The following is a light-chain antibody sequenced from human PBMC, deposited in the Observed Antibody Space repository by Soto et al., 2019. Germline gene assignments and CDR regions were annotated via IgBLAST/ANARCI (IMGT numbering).Light chain of an antibody. V-gene: IGLV2-14*03. CDR3: SSYTSSNTLYVV. J-gene: IGLJ2*01. Sequence: QSALTQSASVSGSPGQSITISCTGTSSDVGGYKYVSWYQQHPGKAPKLMIYDVSNRPSGVSDRFSGSKSGNTASLTISGLQAEDEADYYCSSYTSSNTLYVVFGGGTKVTVL. CDR2: DVS. CDR1: SSDVGGYKY.